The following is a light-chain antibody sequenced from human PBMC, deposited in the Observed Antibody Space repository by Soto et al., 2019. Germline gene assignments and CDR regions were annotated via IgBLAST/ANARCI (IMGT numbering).Light chain of an antibody. Sequence: ETVLTQSPGTLSLSPGERATHSCRASLSVSSNYLAWYQHKPGQAPRLLIYGASSRATGIPDRFSGSGSGTDFTLTISRLEPEDFAVYFCQQYGNSPQTFGQGTKVEVK. CDR3: QQYGNSPQT. CDR1: LSVSSNY. V-gene: IGKV3-20*01. CDR2: GAS. J-gene: IGKJ1*01.